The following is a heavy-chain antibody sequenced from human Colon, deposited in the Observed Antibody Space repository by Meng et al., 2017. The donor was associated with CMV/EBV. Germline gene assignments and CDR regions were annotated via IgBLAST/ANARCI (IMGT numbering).Heavy chain of an antibody. CDR2: ISASGGST. CDR1: GFMFSSYS. CDR3: AKGRLGFGELCIDF. V-gene: IGHV3-23*01. D-gene: IGHD3-10*01. Sequence: GESLKISCAASGFMFSSYSMTWVRQAPGKGLEWVLVISASGGSTKYADSVKGRFTISRDNSKNTLYLQMDSLRAEDTAIYYCAKGRLGFGELCIDFWGQGTTVTVSS. J-gene: IGHJ6*02.